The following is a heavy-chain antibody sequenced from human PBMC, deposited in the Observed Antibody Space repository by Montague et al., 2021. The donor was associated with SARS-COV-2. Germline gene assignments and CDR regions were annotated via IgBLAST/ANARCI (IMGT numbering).Heavy chain of an antibody. CDR1: GFTFSNYD. J-gene: IGHJ3*02. CDR2: ISTSAYTT. D-gene: IGHD3-16*02. CDR3: TRDYRSIVGDGLDI. Sequence: SLRLSCPASGFTFSNYDMNWVRQAPGKGPEWISYISTSAYTTSYAGSVKGRFTISRDNGKNSLYLQMNSLRAEDTAVYYCTRDYRSIVGDGLDIWGQGTKVTVSS. V-gene: IGHV3-48*03.